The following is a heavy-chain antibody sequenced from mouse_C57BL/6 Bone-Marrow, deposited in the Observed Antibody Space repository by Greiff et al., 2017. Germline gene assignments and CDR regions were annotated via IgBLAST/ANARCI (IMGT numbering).Heavy chain of an antibody. V-gene: IGHV14-4*01. J-gene: IGHJ2*01. CDR1: GFNIKDDY. CDR2: IDPENGDT. D-gene: IGHD1-1*01. CDR3: TTVVHY. Sequence: EVQGVESGAELVRPGASVKLSCTASGFNIKDDYMHWVKQRPEQGLEWIGWIDPENGDTEYASKFQGKATITADTSSNTAYLQLSSLTPEDTAVYYCTTVVHYWGQGTTLTVSS.